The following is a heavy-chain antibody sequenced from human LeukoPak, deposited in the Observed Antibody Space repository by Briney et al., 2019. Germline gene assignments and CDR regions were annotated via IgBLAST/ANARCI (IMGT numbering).Heavy chain of an antibody. CDR3: ASHDRRGYWVDY. CDR2: ISPSGGTT. D-gene: IGHD3-22*01. CDR1: GFAFSSHE. Sequence: GGSLRLSCEASGFAFSSHEMNWVRQAPGKGLEWVSYISPSGGTTYYADSVKGRFTISRDDAKNSLYLQMNSLRVEDTALYYCASHDRRGYWVDYWGQGTLVTVSS. V-gene: IGHV3-48*03. J-gene: IGHJ4*02.